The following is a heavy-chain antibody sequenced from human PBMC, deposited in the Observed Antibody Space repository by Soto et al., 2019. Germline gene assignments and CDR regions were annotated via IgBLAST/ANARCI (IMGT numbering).Heavy chain of an antibody. D-gene: IGHD2-8*01. Sequence: ASVKVSCKASGYTFTHYYIHWVRQAPGQGLEWMGMINPSGGSTSYAQKFQGRLTMTTDTSTNTVYMELSSLRSEDTAVYYCARPPFPGCINAICYPLDFWGQGILVTVSS. J-gene: IGHJ4*02. CDR1: GYTFTHYY. CDR3: ARPPFPGCINAICYPLDF. CDR2: INPSGGST. V-gene: IGHV1-46*01.